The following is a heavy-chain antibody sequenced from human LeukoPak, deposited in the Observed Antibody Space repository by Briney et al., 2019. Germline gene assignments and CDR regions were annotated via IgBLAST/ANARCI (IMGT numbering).Heavy chain of an antibody. CDR3: AGGNSALLDY. CDR1: GFTFSSYW. J-gene: IGHJ4*02. Sequence: GGSLRLSCAASGFTFSSYWMHWVRQAPGKGLEWVSSISDSGIYIFYSDSVKGRFTVSRDNAKNSLYLQMNSLRAEDTAVYYCAGGNSALLDYWGQGTLVTVSS. V-gene: IGHV3-21*01. CDR2: ISDSGIYI. D-gene: IGHD5-18*01.